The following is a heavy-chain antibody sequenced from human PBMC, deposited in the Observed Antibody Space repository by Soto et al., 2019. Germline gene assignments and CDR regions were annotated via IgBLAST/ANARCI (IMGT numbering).Heavy chain of an antibody. Sequence: SETLSLTCTVSGGSISSSSYYWVWIRQPPGKGLGWIGSIYYSGTTYYNPSLKSRVTISVDTSKNQFSLKRRSVTAADTAVYYCARQSPDYLGSVGWFDPWGQGTLVTAPQ. CDR1: GGSISSSSYY. J-gene: IGHJ5*02. CDR3: ARQSPDYLGSVGWFDP. D-gene: IGHD1-26*01. CDR2: IYYSGTT. V-gene: IGHV4-39*01.